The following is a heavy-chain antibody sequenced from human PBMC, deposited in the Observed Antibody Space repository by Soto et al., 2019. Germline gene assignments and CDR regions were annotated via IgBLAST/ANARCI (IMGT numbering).Heavy chain of an antibody. CDR2: IYYSGST. V-gene: IGHV4-61*01. CDR1: GGSVSSGSYY. D-gene: IGHD3-22*01. CDR3: ARERSYDSSGYYSDY. Sequence: QVQLQESGPGLVKPSETLSLTCTVSGGSVSSGSYYWSWIRQPPGKGLEWIGYIYYSGSTNYNPSLTSRVTIPVDTSKNQFSLKLSSVTAADTAVYYCARERSYDSSGYYSDYWGQGTLVTVSS. J-gene: IGHJ4*02.